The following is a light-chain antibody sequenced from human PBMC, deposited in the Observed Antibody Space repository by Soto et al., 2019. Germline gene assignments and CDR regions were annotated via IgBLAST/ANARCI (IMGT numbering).Light chain of an antibody. CDR1: QSLLHSDGYNY. Sequence: DIVMTQSPLSLPVTPGEPASISCRSSQSLLHSDGYNYLDWYLQKPGQSPQLLIYLGSDRASGVPDRFSGSGSGTDFTLNISRVEAEDVGVYYCMQALRTPYTFGPGTKLEIK. CDR2: LGS. J-gene: IGKJ2*01. CDR3: MQALRTPYT. V-gene: IGKV2-28*01.